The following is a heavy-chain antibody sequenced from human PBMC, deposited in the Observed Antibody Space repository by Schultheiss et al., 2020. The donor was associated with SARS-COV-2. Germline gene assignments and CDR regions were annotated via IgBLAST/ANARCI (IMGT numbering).Heavy chain of an antibody. Sequence: SETLSLTCAVSGHPVSSDNWWSWIRQPPGKGLEWIGYIYYSGSTNYNPSLKSRVTISVDTSKNQFSLKLSSVTAADTAVYYCARERRSLWQWLVWFDPWGQGTLVTVSS. V-gene: IGHV4-61*01. CDR1: GHPVSSDNW. CDR3: ARERRSLWQWLVWFDP. CDR2: IYYSGST. D-gene: IGHD6-19*01. J-gene: IGHJ5*02.